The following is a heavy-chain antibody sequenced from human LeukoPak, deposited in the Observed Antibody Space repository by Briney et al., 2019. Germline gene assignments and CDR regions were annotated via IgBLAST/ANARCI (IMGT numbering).Heavy chain of an antibody. Sequence: SQTLSLTCTVSGGSISSGGYYWSWIRQHPGTGLEWIGYIYYSGSTYYNPSLKSRVTISVDTSKNQFSLKLSSVTAADTAVYYCARALDYGGKRDYFDYWGQGTLVTVSS. CDR1: GGSISSGGYY. J-gene: IGHJ4*02. CDR2: IYYSGST. D-gene: IGHD4-23*01. V-gene: IGHV4-31*03. CDR3: ARALDYGGKRDYFDY.